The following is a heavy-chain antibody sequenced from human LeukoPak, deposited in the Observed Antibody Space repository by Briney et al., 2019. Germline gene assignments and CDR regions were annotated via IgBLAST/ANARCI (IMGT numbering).Heavy chain of an antibody. CDR3: TTDQTPKNYGDYVGAFNV. Sequence: AGGSLRLSCAASGFTFSNAWMNWVRQAPGKGLEWVGRIKSKADDGTTAYFAPVKGRFTISRDDSENTLYLQMNGLETEDTAIYYCTTDQTPKNYGDYVGAFNVWGQGTLVTVSS. J-gene: IGHJ3*01. CDR1: GFTFSNAW. CDR2: IKSKADDGTT. V-gene: IGHV3-15*07. D-gene: IGHD4-17*01.